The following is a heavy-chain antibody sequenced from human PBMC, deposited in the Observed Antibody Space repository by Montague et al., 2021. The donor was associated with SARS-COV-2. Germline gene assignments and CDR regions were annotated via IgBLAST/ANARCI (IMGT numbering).Heavy chain of an antibody. Sequence: SETLSLTCTVSGGSISSYYWSWIRQPPGKGLERIGYIYYSGSTNYNPSLKSRVTISVDMSKNQFSLKLSSVTAADTAVYYCARGDVDTAMVYYFDYWGQGTMVTVSS. D-gene: IGHD5-18*01. V-gene: IGHV4-59*01. J-gene: IGHJ4*02. CDR2: IYYSGST. CDR3: ARGDVDTAMVYYFDY. CDR1: GGSISSYY.